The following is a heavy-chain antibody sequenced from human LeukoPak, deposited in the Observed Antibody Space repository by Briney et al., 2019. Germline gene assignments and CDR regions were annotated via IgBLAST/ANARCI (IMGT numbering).Heavy chain of an antibody. V-gene: IGHV3-23*01. J-gene: IGHJ5*02. Sequence: GGSLRLSCAASGFTFSSYVMSWVRQAPGKGLEWVSSISDGTHNTYYADSVKGRFTVSRDDSKNTLYLQMNSLRAEDTAVYYCASHLLPTTGHWFDPWGQGTLVTVSS. CDR2: ISDGTHNT. CDR1: GFTFSSYV. D-gene: IGHD1-1*01. CDR3: ASHLLPTTGHWFDP.